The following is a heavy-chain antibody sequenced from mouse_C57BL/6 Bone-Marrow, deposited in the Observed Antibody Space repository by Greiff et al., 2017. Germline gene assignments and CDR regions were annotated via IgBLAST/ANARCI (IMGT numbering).Heavy chain of an antibody. Sequence: VQLQHSGPTLVKPGASVKLSFKASGYTFTSYDRIWVTQRPGQGLGGIGWFLPRVGSTKYNEKFKGKAPLAVDTSSSTAYMERHSLTSEDSAVYFCAKGVRSSPFAYWGQGTLVTVSA. V-gene: IGHV1-85*01. CDR3: AKGVRSSPFAY. CDR2: FLPRVGST. J-gene: IGHJ3*01. D-gene: IGHD1-1*01. CDR1: GYTFTSYD.